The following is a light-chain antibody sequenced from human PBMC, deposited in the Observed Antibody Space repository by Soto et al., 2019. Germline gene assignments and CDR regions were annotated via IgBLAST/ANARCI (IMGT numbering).Light chain of an antibody. V-gene: IGKV1-27*01. J-gene: IGKJ1*01. CDR3: QKYDRVPWS. CDR2: TAS. Sequence: DIQMTQAPSSLSASVGDRVTITCRARQGIGNNLAWYQQKPWKVPKVLIYTASTLHSGVPSRFSGSGSGTDFSLTINRLQPEDVATDFCQKYDRVPWSFGHGTRVEL. CDR1: QGIGNN.